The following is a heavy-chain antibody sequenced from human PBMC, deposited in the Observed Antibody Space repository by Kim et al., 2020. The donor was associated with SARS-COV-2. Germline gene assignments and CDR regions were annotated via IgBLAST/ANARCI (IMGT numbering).Heavy chain of an antibody. CDR1: GGSISSGDYY. CDR2: IYYSGST. D-gene: IGHD2-21*02. CDR3: ARVGGNSGGNWFDP. Sequence: SETLSLTCTVSGGSISSGDYYWSWIRQPPGKGLEWIGYIYYSGSTYYNPSLKSRVTISVDTSKNQFSLKLSSVTAADTAVYYCARVGGNSGGNWFDPWGQGTLVTVSS. J-gene: IGHJ5*02. V-gene: IGHV4-30-4*01.